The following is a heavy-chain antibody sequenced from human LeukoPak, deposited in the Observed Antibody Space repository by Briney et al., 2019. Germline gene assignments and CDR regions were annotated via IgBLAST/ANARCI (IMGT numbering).Heavy chain of an antibody. D-gene: IGHD6-19*01. CDR1: GYSISSGYY. Sequence: PSETLSLTCTVSGYSISSGYYWGWIRPPPGKGLEWIGSIYHSGSTYYNPSLKSRVTISVDTSKNQFSLKLSSVTAADTAVYYCARVNEQWLDPYNWFDPWGQGTLVTVSS. V-gene: IGHV4-38-2*02. CDR3: ARVNEQWLDPYNWFDP. CDR2: IYHSGST. J-gene: IGHJ5*02.